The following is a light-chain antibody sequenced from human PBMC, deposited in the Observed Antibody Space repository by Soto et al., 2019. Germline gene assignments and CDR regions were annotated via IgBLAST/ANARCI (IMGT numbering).Light chain of an antibody. CDR1: QSIHSW. Sequence: DFQMPQSPSTLSASVGDRVTITCRASQSIHSWLAWYQQKPGTTPKLLIYRASTLQGGVPSRFAGSGSGTEFTLTINNLQPNDYASYFCQQYNAHPYTFGQGTMPEIK. CDR3: QQYNAHPYT. J-gene: IGKJ2*01. V-gene: IGKV1-5*03. CDR2: RAS.